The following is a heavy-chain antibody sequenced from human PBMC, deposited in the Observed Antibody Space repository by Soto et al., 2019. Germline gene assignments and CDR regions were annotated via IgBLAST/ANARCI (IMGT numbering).Heavy chain of an antibody. J-gene: IGHJ5*02. V-gene: IGHV3-30-3*01. CDR2: ISDDVTNK. CDR1: GFTFSTYA. CDR3: PREGHGDWFDP. D-gene: IGHD3-10*01. Sequence: QVHLVESGGGVVQPGRSLRLSCAASGFTFSTYAMHWVRQAPGKGLEWVATISDDVTNKYYADSVKGRFTISRDNSKDTLYLQMNSLRAEDTAVYYCPREGHGDWFDPWGQGTLVTVSS.